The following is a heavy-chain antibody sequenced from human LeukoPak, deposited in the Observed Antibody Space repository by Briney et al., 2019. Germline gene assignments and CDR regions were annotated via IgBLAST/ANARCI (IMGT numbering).Heavy chain of an antibody. Sequence: GGSLRLSCAASGLTFSSYGMSWVRQAPGKGLEWVSLISWDGGSTYYADSVKGRFTVSRDNSKNSLYLQMNSLRAEDTALYYCAKARHSSGWLAYFDYWGQGTLVTVSS. J-gene: IGHJ4*02. V-gene: IGHV3-43D*03. D-gene: IGHD6-19*01. CDR3: AKARHSSGWLAYFDY. CDR2: ISWDGGST. CDR1: GLTFSSYG.